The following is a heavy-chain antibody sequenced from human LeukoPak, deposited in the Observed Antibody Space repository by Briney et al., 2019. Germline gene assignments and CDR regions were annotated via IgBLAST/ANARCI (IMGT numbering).Heavy chain of an antibody. D-gene: IGHD3-22*01. V-gene: IGHV4-59*01. CDR2: IYYSGST. Sequence: SETLSLTCTVSGGSISSYYWSWIRQPPGKGLEWIGYIYYSGSTNYNPSLKSRVTISVDTSKNQFSLKLSSVTAADTAVYYCARDRGYGSSGYYGLDIWGQGTMVTVSS. CDR1: GGSISSYY. CDR3: ARDRGYGSSGYYGLDI. J-gene: IGHJ3*02.